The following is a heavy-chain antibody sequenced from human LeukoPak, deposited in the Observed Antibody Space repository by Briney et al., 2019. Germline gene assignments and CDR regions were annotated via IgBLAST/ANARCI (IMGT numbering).Heavy chain of an antibody. CDR1: GGSISSYY. D-gene: IGHD1-14*01. J-gene: IGHJ4*02. Sequence: SETLSLTCTVSGGSISSYYWNWIRQPPGKGLEWIAYIYYSGNTNYNPSLKSRVTISVDTSKNQFSLKLSSVTAADTAVYSCAKNARKADGPRIGRPYYFDYWGQGTLVTVSS. CDR3: AKNARKADGPRIGRPYYFDY. CDR2: IYYSGNT. V-gene: IGHV4-59*01.